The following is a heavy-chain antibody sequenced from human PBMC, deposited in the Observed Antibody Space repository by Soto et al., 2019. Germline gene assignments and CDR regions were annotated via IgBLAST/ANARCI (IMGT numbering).Heavy chain of an antibody. J-gene: IGHJ5*02. CDR3: AKEKEACSETSCSLSRCES. D-gene: IGHD2-2*01. V-gene: IGHV3-48*02. CDR2: ITSKSSTI. Sequence: GGSLRLSCVASGFTCSSYSMNWGRQAPGKGLEWVSYITSKSSTIKYADSVQGRFTVSRDNAKNSLYLQLNSLRDDDTAVYFCAKEKEACSETSCSLSRCESWGQGTLVTVSS. CDR1: GFTCSSYS.